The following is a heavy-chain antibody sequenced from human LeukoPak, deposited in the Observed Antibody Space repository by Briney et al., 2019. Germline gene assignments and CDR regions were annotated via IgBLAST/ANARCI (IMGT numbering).Heavy chain of an antibody. CDR3: ARVGESSSWYYFDY. D-gene: IGHD6-13*01. J-gene: IGHJ4*02. V-gene: IGHV1-69*06. CDR1: GGTFSSYA. Sequence: EASVKVSCRASGGTFSSYAISWVRQAPGQGLQWMGRIIPIFGTANYAQKFQGRVTITADKSTSTAYMELSSLRSEDTAVYYCARVGESSSWYYFDYWGQGTLVPVSS. CDR2: IIPIFGTA.